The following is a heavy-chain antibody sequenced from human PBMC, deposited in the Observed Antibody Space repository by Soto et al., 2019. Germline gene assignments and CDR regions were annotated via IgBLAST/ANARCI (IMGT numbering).Heavy chain of an antibody. CDR3: ARDLGYSYDIAAASPIRGFDY. CDR1: GGSFSGYY. Sequence: QVQLQQWGAGLLKPSETLSLTCAVYGGSFSGYYWSWIRQPPGKGREWIGEINHSGSTNYNPSLKSRVTISVDTSKNQFSLKLSSVTAADTAVYYCARDLGYSYDIAAASPIRGFDYWGQGTLVTVSS. V-gene: IGHV4-34*01. CDR2: INHSGST. D-gene: IGHD5-18*01. J-gene: IGHJ4*02.